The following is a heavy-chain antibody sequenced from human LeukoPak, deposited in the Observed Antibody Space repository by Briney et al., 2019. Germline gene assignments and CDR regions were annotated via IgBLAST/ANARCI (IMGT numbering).Heavy chain of an antibody. CDR1: GYSFTSYA. V-gene: IGHV1-3*01. J-gene: IGHJ4*02. CDR3: ARDMSLRYSGSWQHLDY. Sequence: ASVKVSCKASGYSFTSYAMHWVRQAPGQRLEWMGWINAGNGNTKYSQKFQGRVTITRDTSANTAYMELSSLRSEDTAVYYCARDMSLRYSGSWQHLDYWGQGTLVTVSS. D-gene: IGHD6-13*01. CDR2: INAGNGNT.